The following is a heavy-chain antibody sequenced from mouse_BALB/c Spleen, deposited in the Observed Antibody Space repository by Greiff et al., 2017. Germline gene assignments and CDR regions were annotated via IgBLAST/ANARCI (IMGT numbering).Heavy chain of an antibody. D-gene: IGHD2-3*01. V-gene: IGHV1-14*01. CDR2: INPYNDGT. CDR1: GYTFTSYV. J-gene: IGHJ4*01. Sequence: VQLQQSGPELVKPGASVKMSCKASGYTFTSYVMHWVKQKPGQGLEWIGYINPYNDGTKYNEKFKGKATLTSDKSSSTAYMELSSLTSEDSAVYYCARGIYDGYYPYAMDYWGQGTSVTVSS. CDR3: ARGIYDGYYPYAMDY.